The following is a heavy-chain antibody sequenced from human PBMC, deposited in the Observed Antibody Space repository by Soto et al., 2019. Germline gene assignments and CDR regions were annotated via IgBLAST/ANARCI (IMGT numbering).Heavy chain of an antibody. CDR1: GFTFSSYW. CDR2: IKQDGSEK. Sequence: EVQLVESGGGLVQPGGSLRLSCAASGFTFSSYWMSWVRQAPGKGLEWVANIKQDGSEKYYVDSVKGRFTISRDNAKNSLYLQINSLRAEDTAVYYCARWEDYGDYHFDYWGQGTLVTVSS. J-gene: IGHJ4*02. CDR3: ARWEDYGDYHFDY. D-gene: IGHD4-17*01. V-gene: IGHV3-7*01.